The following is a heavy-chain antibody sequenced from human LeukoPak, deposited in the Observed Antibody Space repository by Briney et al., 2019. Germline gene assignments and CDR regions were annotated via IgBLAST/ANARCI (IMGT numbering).Heavy chain of an antibody. CDR3: AKCFYDSSGYYYFDY. Sequence: PGGSLRLSCAASGFTFSSYAMSWVRQAQGKGLEWVSAISGSGGNTYYADSVKGRFTISRDNSKNTLYLQMNSLKAEDTAVYYCAKCFYDSSGYYYFDYWGQGTPVTVSS. CDR2: ISGSGGNT. D-gene: IGHD3-22*01. V-gene: IGHV3-23*01. J-gene: IGHJ4*02. CDR1: GFTFSSYA.